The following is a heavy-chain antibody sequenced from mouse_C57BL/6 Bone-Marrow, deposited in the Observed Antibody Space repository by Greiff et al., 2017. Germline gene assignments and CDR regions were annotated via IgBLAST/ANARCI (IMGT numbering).Heavy chain of an antibody. CDR2: IDPENGDT. J-gene: IGHJ3*01. V-gene: IGHV14-4*01. CDR1: GFNIKDDY. CDR3: TYYKGWFAY. Sequence: VQLQQSGAELVRPGASVKLSCTASGFNIKDDYMHWVKQRPEQGLEWIGWIDPENGDTEYASKFQGKATITADTSSNTAYLQLSSLTSEDTAVYYCTYYKGWFAYWGQGTLVTVSA. D-gene: IGHD2-12*01.